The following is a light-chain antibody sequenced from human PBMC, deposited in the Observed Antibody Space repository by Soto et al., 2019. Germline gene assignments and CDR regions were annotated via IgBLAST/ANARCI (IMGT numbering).Light chain of an antibody. V-gene: IGKV1-5*03. CDR1: QSIRSW. CDR3: QQYNSYSWT. J-gene: IGKJ1*01. CDR2: KAS. Sequence: DIQMPQSPSTLSASVGDRVTITCRASQSIRSWLAWYQQRPGKAPKLLIYKASSLESGVPSRFSGSGSGTEFTLTISSLQPDDFATYYCQQYNSYSWTFGQGTKVDIK.